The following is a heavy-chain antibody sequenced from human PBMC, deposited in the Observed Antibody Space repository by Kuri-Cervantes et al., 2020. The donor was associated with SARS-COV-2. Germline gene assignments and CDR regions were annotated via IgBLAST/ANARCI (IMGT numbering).Heavy chain of an antibody. CDR3: AKSGLGVSYYFDS. CDR1: GSSIRGSSYY. V-gene: IGHV4-39*01. Sequence: SETLSLTCTVSGSSIRGSSYYWGWFRQSPGKRLQWIGNVYCSGRTYYDPSLKSRVTISVDTSRNQFSLRLSSLTAAGTAVYYCAKSGLGVSYYFDSWGHGTLVTVSS. D-gene: IGHD5/OR15-5a*01. J-gene: IGHJ4*01. CDR2: VYCSGRT.